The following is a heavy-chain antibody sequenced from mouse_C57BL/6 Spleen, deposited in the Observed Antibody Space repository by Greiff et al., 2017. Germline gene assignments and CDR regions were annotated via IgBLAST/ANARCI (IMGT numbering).Heavy chain of an antibody. Sequence: EVKLVESGGGLVKPGGSLKLSCAASGFTFSSYTMSWVRQTPEKRLEWVATISGGGGNTYYPDSVKGRFTISRDNAKNTLYLQMSSLRSEDTALYYCARRDSNLYYFDYWGQGTTLTVSS. CDR3: ARRDSNLYYFDY. CDR2: ISGGGGNT. J-gene: IGHJ2*01. CDR1: GFTFSSYT. V-gene: IGHV5-9*01. D-gene: IGHD2-5*01.